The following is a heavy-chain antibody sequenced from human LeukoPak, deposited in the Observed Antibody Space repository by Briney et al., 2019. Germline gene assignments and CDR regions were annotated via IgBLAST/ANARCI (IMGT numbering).Heavy chain of an antibody. D-gene: IGHD4-23*01. CDR1: GFTFSEFR. V-gene: IGHV3-7*02. Sequence: GGSLRLSCAASGFTFSEFRMSWVRQAPGRGLEWVANIKQGGTDKYYVDSVKGRFAISKDIAKNSLYLQMNSLRAEDTAVYYCAKSSGYGGIDFDYWGPGTLVTVSS. J-gene: IGHJ4*02. CDR2: IKQGGTDK. CDR3: AKSSGYGGIDFDY.